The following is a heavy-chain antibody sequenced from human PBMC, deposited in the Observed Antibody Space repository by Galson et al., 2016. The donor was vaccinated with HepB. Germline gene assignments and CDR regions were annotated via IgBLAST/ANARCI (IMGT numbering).Heavy chain of an antibody. CDR3: ARFPIGARAGRPSGN. CDR2: IFHDGAT. Sequence: SETLSLTCAVSGGSMITSNWWAWVRQPPGKGLEWIGHIFHDGATNYHPSLKSRVTMSVDESKTQFSLTLSSVTAADTAVYYCARFPIGARAGRPSGNWGQGTLITVSS. D-gene: IGHD6-6*01. J-gene: IGHJ4*02. CDR1: GGSMITSNW. V-gene: IGHV4-4*02.